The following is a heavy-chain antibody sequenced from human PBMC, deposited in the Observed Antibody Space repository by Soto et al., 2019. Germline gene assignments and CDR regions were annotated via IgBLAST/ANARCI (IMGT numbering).Heavy chain of an antibody. CDR1: GGSISSGGYY. J-gene: IGHJ3*02. D-gene: IGHD4-17*01. CDR3: APTGTAHDAFDI. V-gene: IGHV4-31*03. CDR2: IYYSGSN. Sequence: QVQLQESGPGLVKPSQTLSLTCTVSGGSISSGGYYWSWIRQHPGKGLEWIGYIYYSGSNYDNPSLKRRVTITVDTSKNQFSLKLSSVTAADTAVYYCAPTGTAHDAFDIWCQGTMVTVSS.